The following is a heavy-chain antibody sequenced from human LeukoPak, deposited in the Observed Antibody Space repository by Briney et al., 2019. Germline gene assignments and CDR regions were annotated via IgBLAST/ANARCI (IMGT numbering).Heavy chain of an antibody. V-gene: IGHV3-48*04. CDR2: ISSSGSTI. J-gene: IGHJ6*02. Sequence: PGGSLRLSCAASGFTFSSYRMHWVRQAPGKGLEWVSYISSSGSTIYYADSVKGRFTISRDNAKNSLYLQMNSLRAEDTAVYYCAREILGRWLVSSSSYGMDVWGQGTTVTVSS. CDR3: AREILGRWLVSSSSYGMDV. D-gene: IGHD6-19*01. CDR1: GFTFSSYR.